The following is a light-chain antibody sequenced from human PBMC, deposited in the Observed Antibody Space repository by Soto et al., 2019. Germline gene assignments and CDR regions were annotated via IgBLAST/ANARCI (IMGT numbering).Light chain of an antibody. CDR1: QRVSSGY. CDR2: GAS. J-gene: IGKJ5*01. Sequence: ESVLTQSPGTVSFSPAERAPPSCKAIQRVSSGYLAWYQQKPGQTPRLLIYGASGRATGIPDRFSGSGSGTEFTLTISSLEPEDFAVYYCQQRSNWPQGTFGQGTRLEI. CDR3: QQRSNWPQGT. V-gene: IGKV3D-20*02.